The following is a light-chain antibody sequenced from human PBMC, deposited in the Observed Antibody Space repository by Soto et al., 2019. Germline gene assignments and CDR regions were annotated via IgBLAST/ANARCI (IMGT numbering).Light chain of an antibody. J-gene: IGKJ3*01. Sequence: EIAMTQSPATLSVSAGEGATLSCRASQSVSTNVACYQQKPGQPPRLLIYGASTRATGIPARFSGSGSETEFALTISSLKSEDFAVYYCQQYHNWPPFTFGPGTKVAIK. CDR2: GAS. V-gene: IGKV3-15*01. CDR3: QQYHNWPPFT. CDR1: QSVSTN.